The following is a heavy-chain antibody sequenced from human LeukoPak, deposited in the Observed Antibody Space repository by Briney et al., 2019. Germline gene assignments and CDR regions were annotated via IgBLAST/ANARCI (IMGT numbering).Heavy chain of an antibody. CDR2: IYHSGST. J-gene: IGHJ4*02. CDR1: GGSISSSNW. CDR3: ARVGYYYDSSGYGPLDY. Sequence: PSETLSLTCAVSGGSISSSNWWSWVRPPPGKGLEWIGEIYHSGSTNYNPSLKSRVTISVDKSKNQFSLKLSSVTAADTAVYYCARVGYYYDSSGYGPLDYWGQGTLVTVSS. D-gene: IGHD3-22*01. V-gene: IGHV4-4*02.